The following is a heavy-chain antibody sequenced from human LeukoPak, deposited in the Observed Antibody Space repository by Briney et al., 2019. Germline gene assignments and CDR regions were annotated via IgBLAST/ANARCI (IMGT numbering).Heavy chain of an antibody. Sequence: PSETPSLTCSVSNGAVKNYYWTWIRQPPGQGLEWIGNFLYSGTTTYRASHDSRLIISVDNSKNTVSLRLFSVTAADTAVYYCATLVYSGSRYHFDTWGQGTLVTVSS. CDR1: NGAVKNYY. V-gene: IGHV4-59*02. CDR3: ATLVYSGSRYHFDT. J-gene: IGHJ4*02. D-gene: IGHD1-26*01. CDR2: FLYSGTT.